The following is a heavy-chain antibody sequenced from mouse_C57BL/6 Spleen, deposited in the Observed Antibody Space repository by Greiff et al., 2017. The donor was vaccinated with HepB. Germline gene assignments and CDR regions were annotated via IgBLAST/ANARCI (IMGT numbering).Heavy chain of an antibody. CDR2: IYPGDGDT. Sequence: VKLMESGAELVKPGASVKISCKASGYAFSSYWMNWVKQRPGKGLEWIGQIYPGDGDTNYNGKFKGKATLTADKSSSTAYMQLSSLTSEDSAVYFCARGATTVVATDYFDYWGQGTTLTVSS. J-gene: IGHJ2*01. V-gene: IGHV1-80*01. CDR3: ARGATTVVATDYFDY. D-gene: IGHD1-1*01. CDR1: GYAFSSYW.